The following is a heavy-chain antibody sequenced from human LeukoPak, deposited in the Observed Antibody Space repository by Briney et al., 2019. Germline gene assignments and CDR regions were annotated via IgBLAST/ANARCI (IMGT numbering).Heavy chain of an antibody. Sequence: QSGGSLRLSCAASGFTFSRDAMHWVRQAPGKGLEWVAFIRYDGSNKYYADSVKGRFTISRDNSKNTLYLQMNSLRAEDTAVYYCAKDPPRESGSPAYWGQGTLVTVSS. CDR1: GFTFSRDA. D-gene: IGHD1-26*01. J-gene: IGHJ4*02. CDR2: IRYDGSNK. V-gene: IGHV3-30*02. CDR3: AKDPPRESGSPAY.